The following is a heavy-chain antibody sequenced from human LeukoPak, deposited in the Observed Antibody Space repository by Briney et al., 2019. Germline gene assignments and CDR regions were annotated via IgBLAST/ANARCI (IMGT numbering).Heavy chain of an antibody. CDR2: FYHSGTT. J-gene: IGHJ3*02. CDR1: GYSISGGYY. D-gene: IGHD2-15*01. V-gene: IGHV4-38-2*01. CDR3: ARKNPLYCSGGSCYSLNAFDI. Sequence: PSETLSLTCAVSGYSISGGYYWGWIRPPPGKVQELIGIFYHSGTTYYNPSLKSRVTISVDTSKNQFPLKLSSVTAADTAVYYRARKNPLYCSGGSCYSLNAFDISGEGTMITVSS.